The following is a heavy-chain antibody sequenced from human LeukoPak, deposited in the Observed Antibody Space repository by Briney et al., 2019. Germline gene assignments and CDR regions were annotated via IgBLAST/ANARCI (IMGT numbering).Heavy chain of an antibody. J-gene: IGHJ4*02. CDR3: AREMVRGVIDS. V-gene: IGHV4-38-2*02. Sequence: SETLSLTCTVSGYSFSSGSYWGWIRQPPGRGLEWIASLYHGASTYYNPSLKSRVTISVDTSKNQFSLKLSSVTATDTAMYYCAREMVRGVIDSRGQGTLVTVSS. D-gene: IGHD3-10*01. CDR1: GYSFSSGSY. CDR2: LYHGAST.